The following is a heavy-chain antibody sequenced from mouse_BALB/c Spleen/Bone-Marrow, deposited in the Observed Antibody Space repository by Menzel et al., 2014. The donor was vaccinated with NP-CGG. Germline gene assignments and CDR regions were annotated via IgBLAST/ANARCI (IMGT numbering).Heavy chain of an antibody. CDR3: ARLGYYGGFAY. CDR2: INPDSYTI. D-gene: IGHD2-3*01. CDR1: GFDFSGFW. J-gene: IGHJ3*01. Sequence: EVKVVESGGGLVQPGGSLELSCAASGFDFSGFWMGWVRQAPGKGLEWIGEINPDSYTINYTPSLKDRFIISRDNAKNTLYLQMNRVRSEDTALYYCARLGYYGGFAYWGQGTLVTVSA. V-gene: IGHV4-1*02.